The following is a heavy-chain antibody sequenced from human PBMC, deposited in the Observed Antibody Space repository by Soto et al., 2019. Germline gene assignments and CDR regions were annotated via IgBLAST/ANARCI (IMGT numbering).Heavy chain of an antibody. CDR3: ARDLRKNMVRGVIIVGYYYYGMDV. Sequence: GVSVKVSCKASGYTFTSYAMHWVRQAHGQRLEWMGWINAGNGNTKYSQKFQGRVTITRDTSASTAYMELSSLRSEDTAVYYCARDLRKNMVRGVIIVGYYYYGMDVWGQGPTVIVSS. CDR2: INAGNGNT. D-gene: IGHD3-10*01. J-gene: IGHJ6*01. V-gene: IGHV1-3*01. CDR1: GYTFTSYA.